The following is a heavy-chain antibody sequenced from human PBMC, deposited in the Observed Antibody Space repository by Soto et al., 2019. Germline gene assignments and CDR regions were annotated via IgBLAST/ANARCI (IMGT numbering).Heavy chain of an antibody. CDR2: IYYSGST. CDR1: GGSISSYY. J-gene: IGHJ6*03. CDR3: ARGEATMVRGVRYYYYMDV. Sequence: SETLSLTCTVSGGSISSYYWSWIRQPPGKGLEWIGYIYYSGSTNYNPSLKSRVTISVDTSKNQFSLKLSSVTAADTAVYYCARGEATMVRGVRYYYYMDVWGKGTTVTVSS. D-gene: IGHD3-10*01. V-gene: IGHV4-59*01.